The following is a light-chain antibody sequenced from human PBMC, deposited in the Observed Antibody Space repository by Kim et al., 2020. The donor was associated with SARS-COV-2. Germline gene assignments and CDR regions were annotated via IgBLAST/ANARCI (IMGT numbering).Light chain of an antibody. CDR3: MQSLHLPYT. J-gene: IGKJ2*01. Sequence: DIVMTQSPLSLPVTPGEPASISCRSTQSLLYSNGYTYLDWYVQKPGQSPQLLIYLVSNRASGVPDRFSGSGSGTDFTLKITRVEAEDLGIYYCMQSLHLPYTLGQGTKLEI. V-gene: IGKV2-28*01. CDR1: QSLLYSNGYTY. CDR2: LVS.